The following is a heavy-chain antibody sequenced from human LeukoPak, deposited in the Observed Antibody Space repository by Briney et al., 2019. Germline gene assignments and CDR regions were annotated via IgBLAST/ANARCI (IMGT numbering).Heavy chain of an antibody. CDR2: ITASGTAM. Sequence: GGSLRLSCAASGFTFSSYSLNWVRQAPGKGLEWVSHITASGTAMFYADSVKGRFTISRDNAKNSLYLQMNSLRDEDTAVYYCASSGSYRFDYWGQGTLVTVSS. CDR3: ASSGSYRFDY. J-gene: IGHJ4*02. V-gene: IGHV3-48*02. D-gene: IGHD1-26*01. CDR1: GFTFSSYS.